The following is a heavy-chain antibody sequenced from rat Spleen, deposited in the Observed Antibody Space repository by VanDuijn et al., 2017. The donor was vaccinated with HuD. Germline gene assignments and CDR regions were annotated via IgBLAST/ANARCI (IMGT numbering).Heavy chain of an antibody. D-gene: IGHD4-3*01. J-gene: IGHJ2*01. V-gene: IGHV2-32*01. CDR2: MWSDGDT. CDR1: GFSLTSYH. CDR3: ARNFGGPSYYFDY. Sequence: QVQLKESGPGLVQPSQTLSLTCTVSGFSLTSYHVHWVRQPPGKGLEWMGVMWSDGDTSYNSALKSRESTSRDTTKSQVFLKMRSLQTEDTGMYFCARNFGGPSYYFDYWGQGVMVTVSS.